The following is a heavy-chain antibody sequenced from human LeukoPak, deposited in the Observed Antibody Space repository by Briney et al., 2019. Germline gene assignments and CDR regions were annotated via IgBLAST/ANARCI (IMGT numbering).Heavy chain of an antibody. J-gene: IGHJ4*02. V-gene: IGHV4-38-2*01. D-gene: IGHD3-9*01. Sequence: SETLSLTXAVSGYSISSGYYWGWFRQPPGKGLEWIGSIYHSGSTYYNPSLKSRVTISVDTSKNQFSLKLSSVTAADTAVYYCARRPPYDILTGTPFDYWGQGTLVTVSS. CDR1: GYSISSGYY. CDR3: ARRPPYDILTGTPFDY. CDR2: IYHSGST.